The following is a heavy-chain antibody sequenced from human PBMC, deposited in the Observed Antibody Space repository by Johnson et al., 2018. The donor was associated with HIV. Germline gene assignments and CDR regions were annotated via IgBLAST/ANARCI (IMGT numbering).Heavy chain of an antibody. CDR1: GFTFSSYA. D-gene: IGHD5-24*01. J-gene: IGHJ3*02. CDR3: ARACRDGYTCDAFDI. Sequence: VQLVESGGGLVQPGGSLRLSCAASGFTFSSYAMTWVRQAPGGGLEWVQGISASGGSAYYADSGKGRFTISRDNSKNTLYLQMNSLRDEDTAVYYCARACRDGYTCDAFDIWGQGTMVTVSS. V-gene: IGHV3-23*04. CDR2: ISASGGSA.